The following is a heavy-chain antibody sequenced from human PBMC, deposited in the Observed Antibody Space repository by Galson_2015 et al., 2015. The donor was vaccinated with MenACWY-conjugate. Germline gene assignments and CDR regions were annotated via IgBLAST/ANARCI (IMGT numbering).Heavy chain of an antibody. CDR2: ISYDGSNK. D-gene: IGHD5-12*01. CDR3: AREVATIYYYYYGMDV. CDR1: GFTFSSYA. Sequence: SLRLSCAASGFTFSSYAMHWVRQAPGKGLEWVAVISYDGSNKYYADSVKGRFTISRDNSKNTLYLQMNSLRAADTAVYYCAREVATIYYYYYGMDVWGQGTTVTVSS. J-gene: IGHJ6*02. V-gene: IGHV3-30*04.